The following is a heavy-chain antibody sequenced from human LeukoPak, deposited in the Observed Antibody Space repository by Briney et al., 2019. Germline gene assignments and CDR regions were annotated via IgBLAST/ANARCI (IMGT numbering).Heavy chain of an antibody. CDR2: IIPIFGTA. CDR3: ASLYSSGWYYFDY. Sequence: SVKVSCKASGGTFSSYAISWVRQAPGQGLEWMGGIIPIFGTANYAQKFQGRVTITADKSTSTAYMELSSLRSEDTAVYYCASLYSSGWYYFDYWGQGTMVTVSS. V-gene: IGHV1-69*06. D-gene: IGHD6-19*01. J-gene: IGHJ4*02. CDR1: GGTFSSYA.